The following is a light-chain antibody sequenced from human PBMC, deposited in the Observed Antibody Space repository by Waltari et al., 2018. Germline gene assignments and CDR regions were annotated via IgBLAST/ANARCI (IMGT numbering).Light chain of an antibody. CDR3: QQYNNNWPFT. Sequence: EIVMTQSPATLSVPPGERAPLSCRASQSVSSNFAWYQQKPGQAPMLLIYGASSRATGIPARFSGSGSGTEFTLTISSLQSEDFAVYYCQQYNNNWPFTFGPGTKVDLK. V-gene: IGKV3-15*01. CDR2: GAS. J-gene: IGKJ3*01. CDR1: QSVSSN.